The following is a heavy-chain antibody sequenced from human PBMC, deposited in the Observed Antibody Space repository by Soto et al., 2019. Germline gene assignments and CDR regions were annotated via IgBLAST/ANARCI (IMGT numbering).Heavy chain of an antibody. J-gene: IGHJ6*03. CDR2: INHSGST. V-gene: IGHV4-34*01. CDR3: ARGRSAHYDFRQGSGYYMDV. D-gene: IGHD3-3*01. Sequence: QEQLLQWGAGLLKPSETLSLTCTVYGESFSGFHWSWIRQPPGKGLEWIGEINHSGSTTYNPSLKNRVTISDDPSTNQISLTLSSVAAADTAVYYCARGRSAHYDFRQGSGYYMDVWGKGTTVIISS. CDR1: GESFSGFH.